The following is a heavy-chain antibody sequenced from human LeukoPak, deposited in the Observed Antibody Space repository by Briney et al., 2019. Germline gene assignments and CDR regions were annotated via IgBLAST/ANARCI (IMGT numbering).Heavy chain of an antibody. V-gene: IGHV5-51*01. CDR2: IYPGDSDT. Sequence: GESLKISCQGSDYSFTNYWIGWARQMPGKGLEWMGIIYPGDSDTRYSPSFQGQVTISADKSISTAYLQWSSLKASDTAMYYCATRVGTTGLDSWGQGTLVTVSS. D-gene: IGHD1-26*01. CDR1: DYSFTNYW. J-gene: IGHJ4*02. CDR3: ATRVGTTGLDS.